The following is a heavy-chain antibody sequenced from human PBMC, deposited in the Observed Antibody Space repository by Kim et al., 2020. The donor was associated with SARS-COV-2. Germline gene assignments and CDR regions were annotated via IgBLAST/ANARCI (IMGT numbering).Heavy chain of an antibody. J-gene: IGHJ6*02. D-gene: IGHD1-1*01. Sequence: LQRRVTMTRDTSTSTVYMELSSLRSEDTAIYYCARSTGHSNYYYYGMDVWGQGTTVTVSS. V-gene: IGHV1-46*04. CDR3: ARSTGHSNYYYYGMDV.